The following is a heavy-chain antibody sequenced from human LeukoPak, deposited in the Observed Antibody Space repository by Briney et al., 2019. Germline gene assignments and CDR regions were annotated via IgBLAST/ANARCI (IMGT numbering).Heavy chain of an antibody. V-gene: IGHV3-74*01. D-gene: IGHD6-13*01. CDR2: IESDGTST. CDR1: GFTFTTSW. CDR3: ARDQYSSTWYRGAFDV. Sequence: TGGSLRLSCAASGFTFTTSWMHCFRHAPGKWLGWVSRIESDGTSTTYADSVKGRFTISRDNAKNTLYLQMNSLRAEDTAVYYCARDQYSSTWYRGAFDVWGQGTMVSVPS. J-gene: IGHJ3*01.